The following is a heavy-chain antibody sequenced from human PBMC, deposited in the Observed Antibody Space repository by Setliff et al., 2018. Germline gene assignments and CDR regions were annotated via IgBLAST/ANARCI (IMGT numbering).Heavy chain of an antibody. V-gene: IGHV3-7*01. CDR2: INEDGSHT. CDR1: GFTFSSYW. CDR3: ARGGCSATSCLDY. J-gene: IGHJ4*02. D-gene: IGHD2-2*01. Sequence: GGSLRLSCAASGFTFSSYWMSWVRQAPGKGLERLANINEDGSHTAYADSVKGRFTISRGNAKNTLYLQMNSLEAEDTAVYYCARGGCSATSCLDYWGQGILVTVSS.